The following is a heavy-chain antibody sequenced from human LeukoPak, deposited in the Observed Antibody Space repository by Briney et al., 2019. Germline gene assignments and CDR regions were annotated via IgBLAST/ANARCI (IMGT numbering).Heavy chain of an antibody. CDR2: ISSSSYI. CDR1: GFTFSSYT. D-gene: IGHD2-15*01. CDR3: ARGSEGYCSGGGCYYGMDV. J-gene: IGHJ6*01. Sequence: GGSLRLSCAASGFTFSSYTMNWVRQAPGKGLEWVSYISSSSYIYYADSVKGRFTISRDNAENLLYLQMNSLRAEDTAVYYCARGSEGYCSGGGCYYGMDVWGQGITVTVSS. V-gene: IGHV3-21*01.